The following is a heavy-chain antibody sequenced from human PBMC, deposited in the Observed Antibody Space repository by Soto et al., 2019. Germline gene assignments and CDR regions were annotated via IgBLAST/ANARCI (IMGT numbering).Heavy chain of an antibody. CDR1: GCSTSSYY. CDR3: ASAETQQLVFDY. Sequence: ETLSLTCTVSGCSTSSYYWTWIRQPPGKGLEWIGYVYYSGSTNYNPSLKSRLTISVDTSKNQFSLNLSSVTAADTAVYFCASAETQQLVFDYWGQGTLVTVSS. D-gene: IGHD6-13*01. CDR2: VYYSGST. J-gene: IGHJ4*02. V-gene: IGHV4-59*01.